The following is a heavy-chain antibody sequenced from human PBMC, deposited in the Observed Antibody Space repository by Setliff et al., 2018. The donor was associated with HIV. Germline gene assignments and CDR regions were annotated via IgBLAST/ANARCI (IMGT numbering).Heavy chain of an antibody. V-gene: IGHV1-69*05. CDR1: GGTFSNYG. D-gene: IGHD1-26*01. CDR3: ARAPELYSGSYDAFDI. J-gene: IGHJ3*02. Sequence: SVKVSCKASGGTFSNYGMSWVRQAPGQGLEWMGGIIPISGTVNYAQKFWGRVTITTHESTTTAYMELSSLRSEDTALYYCARAPELYSGSYDAFDIWGQGTMVTVSS. CDR2: IIPISGTV.